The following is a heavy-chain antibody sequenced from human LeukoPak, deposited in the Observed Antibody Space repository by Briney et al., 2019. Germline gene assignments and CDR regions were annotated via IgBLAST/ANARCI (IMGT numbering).Heavy chain of an antibody. Sequence: GGSLRLSCAAFGFTFSGSALHWVRQASGKGLEWVGRIRNKANNYATAYVASVKGRFTISRDDSRNTAYLQMSNLKTEDTAVYYCTSALYSDTCDYWGQGTLVTVSS. CDR1: GFTFSGSA. D-gene: IGHD6-13*01. CDR3: TSALYSDTCDY. V-gene: IGHV3-73*01. J-gene: IGHJ4*02. CDR2: IRNKANNYAT.